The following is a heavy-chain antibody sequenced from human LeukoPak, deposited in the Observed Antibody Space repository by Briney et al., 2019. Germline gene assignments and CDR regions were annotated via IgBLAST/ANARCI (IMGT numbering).Heavy chain of an antibody. CDR3: LMYTSGWN. V-gene: IGHV3-23*01. Sequence: GGSLRLSCAVSGFTFKNCAMGWVRQAPGKGLEWVSTITDSGGTTYYADSVKGRFTISRDNAKNTLYLQANSLRAEDTAMYYCLMYTSGWNWGQGTLVTVSS. CDR2: ITDSGGTT. CDR1: GFTFKNCA. D-gene: IGHD6-19*01. J-gene: IGHJ4*02.